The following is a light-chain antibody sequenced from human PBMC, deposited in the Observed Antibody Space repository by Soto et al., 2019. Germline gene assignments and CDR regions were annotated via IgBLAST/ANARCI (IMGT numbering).Light chain of an antibody. CDR1: SSDIGSYNY. J-gene: IGLJ3*02. CDR3: SSYGGSSNL. V-gene: IGLV2-14*03. Sequence: QSALTQPASLSGSPGQSITISCTGTSSDIGSYNYVSWYQQHPGKAPKLMIFDVSYRPSGISDRFSGSKSGNTASLTISGLQPEDEADYYCSSYGGSSNLFGGGTKLTVL. CDR2: DVS.